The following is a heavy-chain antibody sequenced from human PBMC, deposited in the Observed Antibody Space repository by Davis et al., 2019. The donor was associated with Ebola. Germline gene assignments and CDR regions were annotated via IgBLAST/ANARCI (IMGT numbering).Heavy chain of an antibody. CDR1: GYTFTSYA. CDR2: INTNTGNP. Sequence: ASVKVSCKASGYTFTSYAMNWVRQAPGQGLEWMGWINTNTGNPTYAQGFTGRFVFSLDTSVSTAYLQISSLKAEDTAVYYCARVNAVTGYSRFDSWGQGTLVTVSS. V-gene: IGHV7-4-1*02. CDR3: ARVNAVTGYSRFDS. J-gene: IGHJ5*01. D-gene: IGHD3-9*01.